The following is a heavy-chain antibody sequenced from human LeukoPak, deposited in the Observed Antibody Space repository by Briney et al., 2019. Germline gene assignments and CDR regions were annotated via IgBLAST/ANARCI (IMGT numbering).Heavy chain of an antibody. D-gene: IGHD6-19*01. V-gene: IGHV3-21*04. J-gene: IGHJ4*02. CDR2: ISSSSSYI. CDR1: GFTFSSYS. CDR3: AKDTGSSGWYAFDY. Sequence: GGSLRLSCAASGFTFSSYSMNWVRQAPGKGLEWVSSISSSSSYIYYADSVKGRFTISRGNAKNSLYLQMNSLRAEDTALYYCAKDTGSSGWYAFDYWGQGTLVTVSS.